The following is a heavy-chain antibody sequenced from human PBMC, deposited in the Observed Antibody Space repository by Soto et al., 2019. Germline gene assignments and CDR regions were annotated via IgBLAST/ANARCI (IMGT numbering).Heavy chain of an antibody. CDR3: ATSQQLVYLGYFQH. CDR2: IIPILGET. V-gene: IGHV1-69*02. D-gene: IGHD6-13*01. J-gene: IGHJ1*01. Sequence: SVKVSCKASGGTFSSYTISWVRQAPGQGLEWMGRIIPILGETIYAQKFQGRVTMTEDTSTDTAYMELSSLRSEDTAVYYCATSQQLVYLGYFQHWGQGTLVTVSS. CDR1: GGTFSSYT.